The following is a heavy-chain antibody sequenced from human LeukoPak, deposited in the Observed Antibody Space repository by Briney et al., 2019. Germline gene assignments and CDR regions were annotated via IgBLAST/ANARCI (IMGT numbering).Heavy chain of an antibody. J-gene: IGHJ4*01. CDR1: GYSIRNGFY. CDR3: VRDPRNWNYFDY. Sequence: SETLSLTCTVSGYSIRNGFYWGWIRQPPGKGLEWIGNIYYSGSTYYNPSLKSRVTISLDTSKNQFSLKLSSVTAADTAVYYCVRDPRNWNYFDYWGHGILVTVSS. V-gene: IGHV4-38-2*02. CDR2: IYYSGST. D-gene: IGHD1-20*01.